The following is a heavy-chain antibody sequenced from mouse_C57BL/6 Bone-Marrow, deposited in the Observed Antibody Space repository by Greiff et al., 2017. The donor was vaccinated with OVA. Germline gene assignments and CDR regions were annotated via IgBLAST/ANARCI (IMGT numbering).Heavy chain of an antibody. CDR2: ISNLAYSI. Sequence: EVKLLESGGGLVQPGGSLKLSCAASGFTFSDYGMAWVRQAPGKGLEWVAFISNLAYSIYYADTVTGRFTISRENAKNTLYLEMSRMRSEDTAMYYCARQGYGKGYYAMDYWGQGTSVTVSS. CDR3: ARQGYGKGYYAMDY. CDR1: GFTFSDYG. D-gene: IGHD2-1*01. J-gene: IGHJ4*01. V-gene: IGHV5-15*01.